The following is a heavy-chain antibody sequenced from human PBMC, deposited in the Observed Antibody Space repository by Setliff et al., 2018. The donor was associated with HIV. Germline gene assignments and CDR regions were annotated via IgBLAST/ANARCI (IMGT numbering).Heavy chain of an antibody. Sequence: SETLSLTCTVSGGSISNSSHYWDWIRQPPGKGLEWIGTINYSGNTYDNPSLKSRVTISVDTSKKQFSLKLSSVSAADTAVYYCARRWKSSQYYDFWSPRSSYFDFRGQGMLVTVSS. V-gene: IGHV4-39*01. CDR2: INYSGNT. D-gene: IGHD3-3*01. CDR1: GGSISNSSHY. J-gene: IGHJ4*02. CDR3: ARRWKSSQYYDFWSPRSSYFDF.